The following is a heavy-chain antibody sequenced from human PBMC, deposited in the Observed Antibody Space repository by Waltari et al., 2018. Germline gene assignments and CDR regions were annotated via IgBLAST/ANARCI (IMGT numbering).Heavy chain of an antibody. CDR1: GVTFTNHG. CDR3: ARGDGGSGLGASDI. D-gene: IGHD3-3*01. J-gene: IGHJ3*02. Sequence: QVQLVESGGGVVQSGRYVRLSCVGSGVTFTNHGMNWVRQAPGKGLEWVAVIWYDGSNKNYVDSVKGRFTISRDNSKNTMYLEMNRLRAEDTAVYFCARGDGGSGLGASDIWGQGTMVNVSS. CDR2: IWYDGSNK. V-gene: IGHV3-33*01.